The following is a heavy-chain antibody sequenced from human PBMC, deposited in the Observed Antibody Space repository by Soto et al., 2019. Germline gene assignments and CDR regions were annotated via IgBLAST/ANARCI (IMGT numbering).Heavy chain of an antibody. V-gene: IGHV3-74*01. CDR1: GFTFSSYW. CDR3: ARDLVAASSFNYYYYGMDV. CDR2: INSDGSST. D-gene: IGHD6-6*01. J-gene: IGHJ6*02. Sequence: GGSLRLSCAASGFTFSSYWMHWVRQAPGKGLVWVSRINSDGSSTSYADSVKGRFTISRDNAKNTLYLQMNSLRAEDTAVYYCARDLVAASSFNYYYYGMDVWGQGTTVTVYS.